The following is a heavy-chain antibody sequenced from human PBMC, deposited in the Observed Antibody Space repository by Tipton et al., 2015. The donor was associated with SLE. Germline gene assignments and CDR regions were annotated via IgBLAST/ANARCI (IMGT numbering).Heavy chain of an antibody. Sequence: GLVKPSETISLTCTVSGYSLSSRTYKWAWIRQPPGEGLEWIATISSSGDTYYTPSLKSRVTISLDSSKNHFSLKLNSVTAADTAVYYCATNGHGETYEFFTEYLRHWGQGTLVTVSS. V-gene: IGHV4-39*02. J-gene: IGHJ1*01. CDR1: GYSLSSRTYK. CDR2: ISSSGDT. CDR3: ATNGHGETYEFFTEYLRH. D-gene: IGHD5-12*01.